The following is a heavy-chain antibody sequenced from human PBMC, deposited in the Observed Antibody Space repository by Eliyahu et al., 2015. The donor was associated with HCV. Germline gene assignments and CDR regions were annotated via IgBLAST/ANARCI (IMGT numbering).Heavy chain of an antibody. V-gene: IGHV3-33*01. CDR2: IWYDGSNK. J-gene: IGHJ6*02. Sequence: QVQLVESGGGVVXPGXSLXLSCXASGFXCXSYGMHWVRQAPGKGXEWVAIIWYDGSNKYYADSVKGRFTISRDNSKNTLYLQMNSLRAEDTAVYYCARANYYYYGMDVWGQGTTVTVSS. D-gene: IGHD2-8*01. CDR3: ARANYYYYGMDV. CDR1: GFXCXSYG.